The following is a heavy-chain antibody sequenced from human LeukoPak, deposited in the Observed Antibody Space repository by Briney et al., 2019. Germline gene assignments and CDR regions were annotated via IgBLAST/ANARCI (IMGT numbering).Heavy chain of an antibody. Sequence: ASVKVSCKAFGYSFTGYHLHWVRQAPRQGLEWVGWVNPKTGDTNYAREFQGRVTMTRDTSINTVNMELSRLTSDDTAVYYCAREFSSKLEWLAYVTGDDAFDVWGQGTMITVS. CDR2: VNPKTGDT. D-gene: IGHD3-3*01. V-gene: IGHV1-2*02. CDR1: GYSFTGYH. CDR3: AREFSSKLEWLAYVTGDDAFDV. J-gene: IGHJ3*01.